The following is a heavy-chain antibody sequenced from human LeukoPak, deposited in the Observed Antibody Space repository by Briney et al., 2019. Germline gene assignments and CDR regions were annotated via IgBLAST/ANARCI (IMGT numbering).Heavy chain of an antibody. D-gene: IGHD3-22*01. J-gene: IGHJ3*02. CDR3: ARVPIMIVVSDYEFDI. CDR2: INPNSGGT. CDR1: GYTFTGYY. V-gene: IGHV1-2*02. Sequence: ASVKVSCKASGYTFTGYYMHWVRQAPGQGLEWMGWINPNSGGTNYAQKFQGRVTMTRDTSISTAYMELSRLRSDDTAVYYWARVPIMIVVSDYEFDIGGKGKRVTVFS.